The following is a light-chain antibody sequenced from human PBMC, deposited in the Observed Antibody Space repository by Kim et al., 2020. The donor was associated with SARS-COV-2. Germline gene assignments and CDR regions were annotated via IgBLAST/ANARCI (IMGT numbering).Light chain of an antibody. CDR2: GVS. Sequence: QSALTQPASVSGSPGQSITISCTGTSSDVGAYNYVSWFQQHPGKAPELMIYGVSERPSGVSNRFSGSKSDNMASLTISGLQAEDEADYYCISFTTRSTWVFGGGTKLTVL. CDR1: SSDVGAYNY. V-gene: IGLV2-14*03. CDR3: ISFTTRSTWV. J-gene: IGLJ3*02.